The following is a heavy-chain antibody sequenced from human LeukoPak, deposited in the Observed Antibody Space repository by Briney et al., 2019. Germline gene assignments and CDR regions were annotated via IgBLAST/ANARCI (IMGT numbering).Heavy chain of an antibody. V-gene: IGHV1-18*01. CDR1: GYTFTSYG. CDR2: ISAYNGNT. CDR3: ARGLGNYDSSRSY. J-gene: IGHJ4*02. Sequence: ASVKVSCKASGYTFTSYGISWVRQAPGQGLEWMGWISAYNGNTNYAQKFQGRVTMTRNTSISTAYMELSSLRSGDTAVYYCARGLGNYDSSRSYWGQGTLVTVSS. D-gene: IGHD3-22*01.